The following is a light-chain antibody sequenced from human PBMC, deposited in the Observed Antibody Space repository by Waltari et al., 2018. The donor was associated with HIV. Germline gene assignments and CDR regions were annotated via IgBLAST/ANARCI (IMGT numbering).Light chain of an antibody. V-gene: IGKV3-11*01. CDR2: DES. J-gene: IGKJ4*01. CDR3: QQRSNWLT. CDR1: QSVGSY. Sequence: EIVLTQSPATLSLSPGERATLSCRASQSVGSYLAWYQQKPGQAPRLLIHDESKRATGIPARFSGSGSGTDFTLTISSLEPEDFAVYYCQQRSNWLTFGGGTKVEIK.